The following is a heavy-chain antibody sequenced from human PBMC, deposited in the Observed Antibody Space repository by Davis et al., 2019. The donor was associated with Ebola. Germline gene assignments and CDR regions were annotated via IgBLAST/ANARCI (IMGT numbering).Heavy chain of an antibody. CDR2: IPYDGSNQ. J-gene: IGHJ3*02. CDR3: AGVHCITSSCYWRDAFDI. V-gene: IGHV3-30*03. CDR1: ESTSSPYG. D-gene: IGHD2-2*01. Sequence: RRSLRPSWPPSESTSSPYGTHWVRQAPGNGLEWVSVIPYDGSNQYYADSVKGGFTVSRDNSKNTLFLQMNGLRTADTSIYYCAGVHCITSSCYWRDAFDIWGQGTMVTVSS.